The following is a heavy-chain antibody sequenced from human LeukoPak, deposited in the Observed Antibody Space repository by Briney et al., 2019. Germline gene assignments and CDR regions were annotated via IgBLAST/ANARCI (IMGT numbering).Heavy chain of an antibody. CDR1: GGSISSSSYY. V-gene: IGHV4-39*01. D-gene: IGHD1-26*01. J-gene: IGHJ4*02. Sequence: SETLSLTCTVSGGSISSSSYYWGWIRQPPGKGLEWIGSIYYSGSTYYNPSLKSRVTISEDTSKNQFSLKLSSVTAADTAVYYCARPPLGAPYYFDYWGQGTLVTVSS. CDR2: IYYSGST. CDR3: ARPPLGAPYYFDY.